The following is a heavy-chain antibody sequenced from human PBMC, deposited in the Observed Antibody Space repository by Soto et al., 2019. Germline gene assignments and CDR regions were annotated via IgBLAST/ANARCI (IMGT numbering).Heavy chain of an antibody. CDR1: GFTFSSYA. Sequence: GVSLRLSCAASGFTFSSYAMSRVRQAPGKGLEWVSAISGSGGSTYYADSVKGRFTISRDNSKNTLYLQMNSLRAEDTAVYYCARPGGGCSSTSCYIDYWGQGTLVTVSS. CDR3: ARPGGGCSSTSCYIDY. D-gene: IGHD2-2*02. CDR2: ISGSGGST. V-gene: IGHV3-23*01. J-gene: IGHJ4*02.